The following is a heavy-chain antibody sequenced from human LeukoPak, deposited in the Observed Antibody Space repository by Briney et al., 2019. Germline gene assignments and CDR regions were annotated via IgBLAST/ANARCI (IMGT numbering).Heavy chain of an antibody. CDR2: INDSGST. CDR3: ARGRGGITMVRGAIEKRYYFDY. D-gene: IGHD3-10*01. CDR1: GGSFSGYY. V-gene: IGHV4-34*01. Sequence: PSETLSLTCAVYGGSFSGYYWSWIRQPPGKGLEWIGEINDSGSTNYNPSLKSRVTISVDTSKNQFSLKLSSVTAADTAVYYCARGRGGITMVRGAIEKRYYFDYWGQGTLVTVSS. J-gene: IGHJ4*02.